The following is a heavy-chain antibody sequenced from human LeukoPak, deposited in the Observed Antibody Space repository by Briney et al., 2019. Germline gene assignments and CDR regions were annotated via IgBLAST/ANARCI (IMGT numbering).Heavy chain of an antibody. CDR3: AREYSRITMVRGVTREPFDY. CDR2: ISSSGSTI. Sequence: GGSLRLSCAASGFTFSSYEMNWVRQAPGKGLEWVSYISSSGSTIYYADSAKGRFTISRDNAKNSLYLQMNSLRAEDTAVYYCAREYSRITMVRGVTREPFDYWGQGTLVTVSS. V-gene: IGHV3-48*03. J-gene: IGHJ4*02. D-gene: IGHD3-10*01. CDR1: GFTFSSYE.